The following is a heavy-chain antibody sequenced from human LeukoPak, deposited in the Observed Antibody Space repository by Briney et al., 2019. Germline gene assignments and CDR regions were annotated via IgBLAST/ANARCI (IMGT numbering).Heavy chain of an antibody. CDR1: GGSISSSSYY. V-gene: IGHV4-39*01. CDR3: AGIAVAVSSNPDY. J-gene: IGHJ4*02. CDR2: IYYSGST. Sequence: PSETLSLTCTVSGGSISSSSYYWGWIRQPPGKGLEWIGSIYYSGSTYYNPSLKSRVTISVDTSKNQFSLKLSSVTAADTAVYYCAGIAVAVSSNPDYWGQGTLVTVSS. D-gene: IGHD6-19*01.